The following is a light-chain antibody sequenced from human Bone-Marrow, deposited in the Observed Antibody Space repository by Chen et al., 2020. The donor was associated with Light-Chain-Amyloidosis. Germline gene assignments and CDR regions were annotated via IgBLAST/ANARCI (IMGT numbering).Light chain of an antibody. J-gene: IGKJ1*01. CDR1: QSISSW. V-gene: IGKV1-5*01. Sequence: DIQMTQSPSTLSASVGDRVTITCRASQSISSWLAWYQQKPGKAPKLLIYDASSLESGVPSRFSSSGSGTESNLTISSLQPDDFATYYCQQYNSYSWWTFGQGTKVEIK. CDR2: DAS. CDR3: QQYNSYSWWT.